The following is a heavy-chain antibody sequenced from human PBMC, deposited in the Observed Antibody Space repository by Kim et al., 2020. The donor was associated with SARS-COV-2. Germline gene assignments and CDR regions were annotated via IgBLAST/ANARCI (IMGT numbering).Heavy chain of an antibody. V-gene: IGHV3-23*01. J-gene: IGHJ4*02. Sequence: DSGKGRFTISSDNSKNTLYLQMNSLRAEDTAVYYCAKDRVLRYFDWLRGPIDYWGQGTLVTVSS. D-gene: IGHD3-9*01. CDR3: AKDRVLRYFDWLRGPIDY.